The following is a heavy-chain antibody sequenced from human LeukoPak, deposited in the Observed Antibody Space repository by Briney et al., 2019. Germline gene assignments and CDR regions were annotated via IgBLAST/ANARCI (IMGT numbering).Heavy chain of an antibody. J-gene: IGHJ4*02. V-gene: IGHV4-30-2*01. D-gene: IGHD6-13*01. CDR1: GGSISSGGYS. CDR2: IYHSGST. CDR3: ARGPAAGIDY. Sequence: PSETLSLTCAVSGGSISSGGYSWSWIRQPPGTGLEWIGYIYHSGSTYYNPSLKSRVTISVDRSRNQFSLKLSSVTAADTAVYYCARGPAAGIDYWGQGTLVTVSS.